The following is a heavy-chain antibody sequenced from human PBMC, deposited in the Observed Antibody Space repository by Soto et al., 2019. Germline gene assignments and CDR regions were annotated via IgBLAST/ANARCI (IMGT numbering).Heavy chain of an antibody. CDR2: ISWNSGSI. CDR3: AKDSSSSWPHDAFDI. J-gene: IGHJ3*02. CDR1: GFTFDDYA. V-gene: IGHV3-9*01. D-gene: IGHD6-13*01. Sequence: DVQLVESGGGLVQPGRSLRLSCAASGFTFDDYAMHWVRQAPGKGLEWVSGISWNSGSIGYADSVKGRFTISRDNAKNSLYLQMNSLRAEDTALYYCAKDSSSSWPHDAFDIWGQGTMVTVSS.